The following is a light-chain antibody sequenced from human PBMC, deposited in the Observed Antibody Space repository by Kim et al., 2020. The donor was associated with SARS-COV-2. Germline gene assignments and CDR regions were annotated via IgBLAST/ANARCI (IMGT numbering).Light chain of an antibody. J-gene: IGKJ1*01. Sequence: AVSPGEGATLSCGASQSVGSILAWYQQKPGQAPRLLIYDASTRATGIPARFSGSGSGTEFTLTISSLQSGDFAIYFCQQYNDWRTFGQGTKVDIK. CDR3: QQYNDWRT. CDR2: DAS. V-gene: IGKV3-15*01. CDR1: QSVGSI.